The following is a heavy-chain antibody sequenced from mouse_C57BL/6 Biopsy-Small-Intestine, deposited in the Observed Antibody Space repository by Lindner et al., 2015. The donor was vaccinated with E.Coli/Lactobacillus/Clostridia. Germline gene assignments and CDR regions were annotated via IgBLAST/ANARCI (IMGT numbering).Heavy chain of an antibody. CDR2: INPNSGDT. CDR3: ARDDGSFLDYYMDV. CDR1: GYIFADFY. Sequence: SVKVSCKTSGYIFADFYIHWVRQAPGQGLEWMGWINPNSGDTNYAQKFKGRVTMTRDTPITTAYMEMSRLKSDDTAVYYCARDDGSFLDYYMDVWGKGTTVTVS. D-gene: IGHD2-3*01. J-gene: IGHJ1*03. V-gene: IGHV1-84*02.